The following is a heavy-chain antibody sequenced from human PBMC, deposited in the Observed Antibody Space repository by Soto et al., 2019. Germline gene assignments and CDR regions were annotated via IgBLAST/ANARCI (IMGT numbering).Heavy chain of an antibody. CDR1: GFTFSNAW. J-gene: IGHJ6*02. CDR3: TTRFRGMVRGASPPYYYYGMDV. CDR2: IKSKTDGGTT. Sequence: GGSLRLSCAASGFTFSNAWMSWVRQAPGKGLEWVGRIKSKTDGGTTDYAAPVKGRFTISRDDSKNTLYLQMNSLKTEDTVVYYCTTRFRGMVRGASPPYYYYGMDVWGQGTTVTVSS. V-gene: IGHV3-15*01. D-gene: IGHD3-10*01.